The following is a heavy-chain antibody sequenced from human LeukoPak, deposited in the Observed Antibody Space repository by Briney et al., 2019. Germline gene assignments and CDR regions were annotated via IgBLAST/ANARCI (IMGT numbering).Heavy chain of an antibody. CDR3: ARDLRGGYYYDSWYFDY. D-gene: IGHD3-22*01. Sequence: PSQTLSLTCTVSGGSISSGSYYWSWIRQPAGKGLEWIGRIYTSGSTNYNPSLKSRVTISVDTSKNQFSLKLSCVTAADTAVYYCARDLRGGYYYDSWYFDYWGQGTLVTVSS. J-gene: IGHJ4*02. CDR1: GGSISSGSYY. CDR2: IYTSGST. V-gene: IGHV4-61*02.